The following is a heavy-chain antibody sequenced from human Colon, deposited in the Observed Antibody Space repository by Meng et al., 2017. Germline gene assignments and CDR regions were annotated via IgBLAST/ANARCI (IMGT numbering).Heavy chain of an antibody. CDR2: INTNTGKP. D-gene: IGHD6-25*01. J-gene: IGHJ4*02. Sequence: QVQLVQSGAELKKPGASVRISCKASGYTFTTYGMNWVRQAPGQGLEWMGWINTNTGKPTYAQGLTGRFVFSLDTSVSTEYLQISSLKAEDTAVYYCARDSEAADYWGQGTLVTVSS. CDR1: GYTFTTYG. V-gene: IGHV7-4-1*02. CDR3: ARDSEAADY.